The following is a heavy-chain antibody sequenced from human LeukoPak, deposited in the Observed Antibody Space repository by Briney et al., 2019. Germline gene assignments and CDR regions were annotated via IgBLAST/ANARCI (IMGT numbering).Heavy chain of an antibody. V-gene: IGHV1-2*06. J-gene: IGHJ4*02. Sequence: ASVKVSCKASGYTFTGYYMHWVRQAPGQGLEWIGRINPNSGGTNYAQKFQGRVTMTRDTSISTAYMELSRLRSDDTAVYYCARLSGYSYGFDYWGQGTLVTVSS. CDR3: ARLSGYSYGFDY. D-gene: IGHD5-18*01. CDR1: GYTFTGYY. CDR2: INPNSGGT.